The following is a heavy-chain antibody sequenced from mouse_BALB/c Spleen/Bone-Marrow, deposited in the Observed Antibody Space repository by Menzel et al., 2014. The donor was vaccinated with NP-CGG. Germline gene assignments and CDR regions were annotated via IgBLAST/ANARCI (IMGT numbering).Heavy chain of an antibody. Sequence: EVKEVESGGGLVQPGGSLRLSCATSGLTFTDYYMSWVRQPPGKALEWLGFIRNKANGYTTEYSASVKGRFTISRNNSQSNLYLQMNTLRADDSATYYSARDEGLLRFPHLGQGTLVAVSA. CDR2: IRNKANGYTT. J-gene: IGHJ3*01. CDR3: ARDEGLLRFPH. D-gene: IGHD2-3*01. V-gene: IGHV7-3*02. CDR1: GLTFTDYY.